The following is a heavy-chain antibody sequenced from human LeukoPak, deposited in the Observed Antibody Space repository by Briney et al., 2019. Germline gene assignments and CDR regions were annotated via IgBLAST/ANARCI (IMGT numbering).Heavy chain of an antibody. J-gene: IGHJ6*04. CDR1: GFTFSSRDW. CDR3: AELGITMIGGV. D-gene: IGHD3-10*02. V-gene: IGHV3-7*01. Sequence: GGSLRLSCVASGFTFSSRDWMTWVRQAPGKGLEWVANIKQDGSEKNYVDSVKGRSTISRDNAKNSVDLQMNSLRVEDTAVYYCAELGITMIGGVWGKGTTVTISS. CDR2: IKQDGSEK.